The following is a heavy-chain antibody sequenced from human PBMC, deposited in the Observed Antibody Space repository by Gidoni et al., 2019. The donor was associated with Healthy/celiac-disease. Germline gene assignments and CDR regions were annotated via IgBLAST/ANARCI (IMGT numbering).Heavy chain of an antibody. D-gene: IGHD6-13*01. V-gene: IGHV4-39*01. CDR3: ARRPAAAGLDY. J-gene: IGHJ4*02. Sequence: QLQLQESGPGLVKPSETLSLTCTVSGGSISISSYYWGWIRQPPWKGLEWIGSIYYSGSTYYNPSLNSRVTISVDTSKNQFSLKLSSVTAADTAVYYCARRPAAAGLDYWGQGTLVTVSS. CDR2: IYYSGST. CDR1: GGSISISSYY.